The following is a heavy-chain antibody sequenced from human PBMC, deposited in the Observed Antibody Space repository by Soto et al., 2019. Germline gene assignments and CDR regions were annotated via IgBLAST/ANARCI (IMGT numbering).Heavy chain of an antibody. V-gene: IGHV4-4*07. CDR2: IYTSGST. D-gene: IGHD2-21*02. CDR1: GGSISSYY. CDR3: ARGVVTAPDGSGLDV. Sequence: SETLSLTCTVSGGSISSYYRSWIRQPAGKGLEWIGRIYTSGSTNYNPSLKSRVTMSVDTSKNQFSLKLSSVTAADTAVYYCARGVVTAPDGSGLDVWGQGTTVTVSS. J-gene: IGHJ6*02.